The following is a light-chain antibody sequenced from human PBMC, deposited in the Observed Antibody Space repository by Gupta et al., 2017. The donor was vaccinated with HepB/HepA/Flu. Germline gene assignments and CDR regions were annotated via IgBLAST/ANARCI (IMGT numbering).Light chain of an antibody. V-gene: IGKV2-24*01. J-gene: IGKJ2*02. CDR2: KIS. CDR3: RQTTEFLPCI. Sequence: DIVMTQTPLSSPVTLGQPASISCRSSQSLGHSDGNTYLSWLQQRPGHPPRLLIYKISNRFSGVPDRFGGSGGGKYFTLKISRGEAEDVGVYYCRQTTEFLPCIFGQGTKLEIK. CDR1: QSLGHSDGNTY.